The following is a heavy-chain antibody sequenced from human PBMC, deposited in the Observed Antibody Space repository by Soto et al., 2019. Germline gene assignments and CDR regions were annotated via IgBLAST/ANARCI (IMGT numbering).Heavy chain of an antibody. J-gene: IGHJ4*02. CDR3: ARGGVDYYDSSGYYFSPYYFDY. D-gene: IGHD3-22*01. CDR1: GCSISSGGYS. Sequence: PSETLSLTCAFSGCSISSGGYSWSWIRQPPGKGLEWIGYIYHSGSTYYNPSLKSRVTISVDRSKNQFSLKLSSVTAADTAVYYCARGGVDYYDSSGYYFSPYYFDYWGQGTLVTVSS. CDR2: IYHSGST. V-gene: IGHV4-30-2*01.